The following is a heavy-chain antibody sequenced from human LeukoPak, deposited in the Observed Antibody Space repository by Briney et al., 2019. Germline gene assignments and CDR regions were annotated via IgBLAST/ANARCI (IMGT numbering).Heavy chain of an antibody. D-gene: IGHD6-13*01. CDR1: GFTFSTFG. V-gene: IGHV3-30*02. J-gene: IGHJ1*01. CDR3: ARVSRQLAYFQH. Sequence: GGSLRLSCAASGFTFSTFGMHWVRQAPGKGLEWVAFIWYDGSNKYYADSVKGRFTISRDNSKNTLYLQMNSLRAEDTAVYYCARVSRQLAYFQHWGQGTLVTVSS. CDR2: IWYDGSNK.